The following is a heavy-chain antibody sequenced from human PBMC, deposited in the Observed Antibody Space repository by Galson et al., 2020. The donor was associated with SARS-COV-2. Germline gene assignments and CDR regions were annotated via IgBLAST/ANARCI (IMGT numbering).Heavy chain of an antibody. V-gene: IGHV4-31*03. CDR1: GGSVSSSCYY. J-gene: IGHJ4*02. D-gene: IGHD2-2*01. CDR2: IHYSGTT. Sequence: SETLSLTCTVSGGSVSSSCYYWTWIRQHPGKGLEWLGYIHYSGTTYSNPSLKSRVGISTDTSKNQFSLNLSSVTAADTGGYYCARVGYCSSTSCLFDYWGQGTLLTFSS. CDR3: ARVGYCSSTSCLFDY.